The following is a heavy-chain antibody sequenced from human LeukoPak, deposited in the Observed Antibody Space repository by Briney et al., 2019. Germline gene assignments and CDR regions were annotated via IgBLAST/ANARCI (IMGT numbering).Heavy chain of an antibody. D-gene: IGHD7-27*01. Sequence: SETLSLTCTVSGGSLSSYYWSWIRQPPGKGLEWIAYIYYTGSTNYNPSLKSRVTILVDTSENQFSLRLSSVTAADTAVYYCAKLTGTYFDYWGQGTLVTVSS. J-gene: IGHJ4*02. V-gene: IGHV4-59*01. CDR3: AKLTGTYFDY. CDR2: IYYTGST. CDR1: GGSLSSYY.